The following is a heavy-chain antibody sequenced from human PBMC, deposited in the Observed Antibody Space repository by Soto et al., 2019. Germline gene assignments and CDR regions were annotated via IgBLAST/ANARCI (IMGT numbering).Heavy chain of an antibody. D-gene: IGHD3-10*01. J-gene: IGHJ4*02. V-gene: IGHV1-18*01. CDR2: ISAYNGNT. Sequence: ASVKVSCKASGYTFTSYGISWVRQAPGQGLEWMGWISAYNGNTNYAQKLQGRVTMTTDTSTSTAYMELRSLRSDDTAVYYCARVEWGLLWFGETRAIDYWGQGTLVTVSS. CDR3: ARVEWGLLWFGETRAIDY. CDR1: GYTFTSYG.